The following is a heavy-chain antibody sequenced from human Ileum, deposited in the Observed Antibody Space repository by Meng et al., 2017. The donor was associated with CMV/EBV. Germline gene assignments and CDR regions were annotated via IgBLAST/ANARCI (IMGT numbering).Heavy chain of an antibody. CDR1: GFTFRNYA. D-gene: IGHD2/OR15-2a*01. CDR3: ANLIASDY. V-gene: IGHV3-23*01. Sequence: EVHLLESGGDLVQPGGSLRLSCAASGFTFRNYAMTWVRQAPGKGLEWVAGIGASGGSTYYADSVSGRFIIPRDNSKSTLYLQMNRLRAEDTAIYYCANLIASDYWGQGTLVTVSS. CDR2: IGASGGST. J-gene: IGHJ4*02.